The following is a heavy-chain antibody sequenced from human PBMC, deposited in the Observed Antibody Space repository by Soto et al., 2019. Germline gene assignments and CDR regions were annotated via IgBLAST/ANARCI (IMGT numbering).Heavy chain of an antibody. D-gene: IGHD6-19*01. J-gene: IGHJ1*01. CDR2: ISGSGST. V-gene: IGHV3-23*01. CDR3: ARRGWLAERGFFHH. CDR1: GFTVSSYA. Sequence: EVQLLESGGGLVQPGGSLRLSCAASGFTVSSYAMSWVRQAPGKGLEWVSVISGSGSTYSADSVKGRFTISRDSSKNTVYLQMNSLRAEDTAVYYCARRGWLAERGFFHHWGQGTLVTVSS.